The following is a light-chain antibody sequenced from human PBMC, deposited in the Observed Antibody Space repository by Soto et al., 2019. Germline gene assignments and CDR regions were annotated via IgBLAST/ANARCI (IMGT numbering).Light chain of an antibody. Sequence: QSVLAQPPSASGTPGQRVTISCSGSSSNIGSQFVYWYHQVPGRAPKLLIYRTNQRPSGVPDRFAGSKYGATASLVISGLQSDDEGDYFCASWDDSLRWMFGGVTKLTVL. J-gene: IGLJ3*02. V-gene: IGLV1-47*01. CDR2: RTN. CDR3: ASWDDSLRWM. CDR1: SSNIGSQF.